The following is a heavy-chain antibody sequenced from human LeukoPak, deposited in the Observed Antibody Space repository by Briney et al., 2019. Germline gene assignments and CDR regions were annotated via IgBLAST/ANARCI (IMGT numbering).Heavy chain of an antibody. D-gene: IGHD5-18*01. V-gene: IGHV3-74*01. CDR2: INSDGSIT. Sequence: GGSLRLSCAASGFTFTTYWMHWVRQAPGKGLAWVSHINSDGSITSYADSVRGRFTISRDNAKNTLYLQMNSLRAEDTAVYYCARDAVDTANAVWAQGTTVTVSS. CDR1: GFTFTTYW. CDR3: ARDAVDTANAV. J-gene: IGHJ6*02.